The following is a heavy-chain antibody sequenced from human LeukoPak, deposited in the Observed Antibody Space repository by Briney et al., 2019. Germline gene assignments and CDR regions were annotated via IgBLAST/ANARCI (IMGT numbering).Heavy chain of an antibody. D-gene: IGHD3-9*01. J-gene: IGHJ4*02. CDR1: GGSISSYY. CDR2: IYYSGST. Sequence: SETLSLTCTVSGGSISSYYWSWIRQPPGKGLEWIGYIYYSGSTNYNPSLKSRVTISVDTSKNQFSLKLSSVTAADTAVYYCARDGNALKYYDILTGYYTIGTLDYWGQGTLVTVSS. CDR3: ARDGNALKYYDILTGYYTIGTLDY. V-gene: IGHV4-59*01.